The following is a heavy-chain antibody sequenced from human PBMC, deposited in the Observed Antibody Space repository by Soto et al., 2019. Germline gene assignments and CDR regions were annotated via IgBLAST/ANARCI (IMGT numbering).Heavy chain of an antibody. CDR3: ARRIVGSSSWYGGAGAFDI. Sequence: SETLSLTCTVSGGSISSSSYYWGWIRQPPGKGLEWIGSIYYSGSTYYNPSLKSRITISEVTSKNQFSLKLSSVTAADTAVYYCARRIVGSSSWYGGAGAFDIWGQGTMVTVSS. J-gene: IGHJ3*02. D-gene: IGHD6-13*01. CDR1: GGSISSSSYY. CDR2: IYYSGST. V-gene: IGHV4-39*01.